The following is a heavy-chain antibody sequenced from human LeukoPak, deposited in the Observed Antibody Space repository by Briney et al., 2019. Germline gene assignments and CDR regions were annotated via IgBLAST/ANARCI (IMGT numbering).Heavy chain of an antibody. CDR2: IYYSGST. Sequence: PSETLSLTCTVSGGSISSSSYYWGWIRQPPGKGLEWIGTIYYSGSTYYNPSLKSRVTISVDTSKNQFSLKLSSVTAADTVVYFCARKGTVSGLDYWGQGTLVTVSS. CDR1: GGSISSSSYY. D-gene: IGHD6-19*01. V-gene: IGHV4-39*01. CDR3: ARKGTVSGLDY. J-gene: IGHJ4*02.